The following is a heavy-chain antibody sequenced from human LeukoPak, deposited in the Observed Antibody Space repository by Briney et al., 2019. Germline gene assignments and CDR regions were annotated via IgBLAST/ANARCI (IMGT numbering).Heavy chain of an antibody. D-gene: IGHD6-6*01. CDR3: AIGRTARDAFDI. Sequence: ASVKVSCKASGGTFSSYAISWVRQAPGQGLEWMGGIIPIFGTANYAQKFQGRVTITADESTSTAYMELSSLRPEDTAVYYCAIGRTARDAFDIWGQGTMVTVSS. J-gene: IGHJ3*02. V-gene: IGHV1-69*13. CDR2: IIPIFGTA. CDR1: GGTFSSYA.